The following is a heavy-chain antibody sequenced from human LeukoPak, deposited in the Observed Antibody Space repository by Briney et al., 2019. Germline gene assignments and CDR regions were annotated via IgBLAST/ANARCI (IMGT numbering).Heavy chain of an antibody. D-gene: IGHD3-10*01. CDR3: VRSGSNNYFDY. Sequence: PGGSLRLSCAAPGLTLSSHWMHWVRQAPGKGLVWVSRVNGDGISTNYADSVKGRFTISRDNAENTLFLQMNSLRVEDTAVYYCVRSGSNNYFDYWGQGTLVTVSS. CDR2: VNGDGIST. V-gene: IGHV3-74*01. CDR1: GLTLSSHW. J-gene: IGHJ4*02.